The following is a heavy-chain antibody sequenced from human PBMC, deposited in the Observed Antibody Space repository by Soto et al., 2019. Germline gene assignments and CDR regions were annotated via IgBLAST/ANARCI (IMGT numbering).Heavy chain of an antibody. CDR3: ARGYCTNGVCYAFDI. D-gene: IGHD2-8*01. CDR2: MNPNSGNT. CDR1: GYTFTSYD. J-gene: IGHJ3*02. Sequence: ASVKVSCKASGYTFTSYDINWVRQATGQGLEWMGWMNPNSGNTGYAQKFHGRVTMTRNTSISTAYMELSSLRSEDTVVYYCARGYCTNGVCYAFDIWGQGTMVTVSS. V-gene: IGHV1-8*01.